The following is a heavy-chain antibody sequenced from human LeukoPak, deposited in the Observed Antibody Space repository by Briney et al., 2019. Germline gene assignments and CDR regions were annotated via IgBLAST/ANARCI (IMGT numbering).Heavy chain of an antibody. CDR2: ITGSGGST. CDR1: GFTFSSYA. Sequence: GGSLRLSCAASGFTFSSYAMSWVRQAPGKGLEWVSGITGSGGSTYYADSVRGRFTISRDNSKNTLNLQMNRLRAEDSAVYYCAKSRSLEYSSSSDFWGQGTLVTVSS. D-gene: IGHD6-6*01. J-gene: IGHJ4*02. V-gene: IGHV3-23*01. CDR3: AKSRSLEYSSSSDF.